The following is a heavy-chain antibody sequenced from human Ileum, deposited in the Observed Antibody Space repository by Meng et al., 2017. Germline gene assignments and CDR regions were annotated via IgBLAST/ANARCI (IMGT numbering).Heavy chain of an antibody. CDR2: IFQSGRT. Sequence: QVQLTESGPRPVKPSGTLSLTCAVSGTWWSWVRQPPGKGLEWIGEIFQSGRTNYNPSLKSRVTISIDKSKSQISLQLSAVTAADTAVYSCATSNDRDVYYLGYWGQGTLVTVSS. CDR1: GTW. V-gene: IGHV4-4*02. D-gene: IGHD3-22*01. J-gene: IGHJ4*02. CDR3: ATSNDRDVYYLGY.